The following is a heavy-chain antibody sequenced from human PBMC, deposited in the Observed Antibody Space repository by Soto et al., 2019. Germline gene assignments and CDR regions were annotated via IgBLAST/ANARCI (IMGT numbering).Heavy chain of an antibody. Sequence: PSETLSLTCTVSGGSISSSSYYWGWIRQPPGKGLEWIGSIYYSGSTYYNPSLKSRVTISVDTSKNQFSLKLSSVTAADTAVYYCARNYYDILTGSMYNWFYPWGQGTLVTVSS. CDR1: GGSISSSSYY. D-gene: IGHD3-9*01. J-gene: IGHJ5*02. V-gene: IGHV4-39*01. CDR3: ARNYYDILTGSMYNWFYP. CDR2: IYYSGST.